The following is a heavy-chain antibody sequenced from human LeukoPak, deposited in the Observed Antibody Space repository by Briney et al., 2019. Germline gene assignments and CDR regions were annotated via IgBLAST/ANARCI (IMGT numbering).Heavy chain of an antibody. V-gene: IGHV1-69*13. Sequence: ASVKVSCKASGGTFSSYAISWVRQAPGQGLEWMGGIIPIFGIANYAQKFQGRVTITADESTSTAYMELSSLRSEDTAVYYCAISYDILPPRGEWGSYSWFDPWGQGTLVTVSS. J-gene: IGHJ5*02. D-gene: IGHD3-9*01. CDR2: IIPIFGIA. CDR1: GGTFSSYA. CDR3: AISYDILPPRGEWGSYSWFDP.